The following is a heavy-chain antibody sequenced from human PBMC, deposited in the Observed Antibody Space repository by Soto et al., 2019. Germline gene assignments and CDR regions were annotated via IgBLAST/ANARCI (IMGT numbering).Heavy chain of an antibody. V-gene: IGHV3-30*03. CDR1: GFTFSSYG. J-gene: IGHJ3*02. CDR3: AREWGIVVVPVDAFDI. CDR2: ISYDGSNK. D-gene: IGHD2-2*01. Sequence: GGSLRLSCAASGFTFSSYGMHWVRQAPGKGLEWVAVISYDGSNKYYADSVKGRFTISRDNAKNTLYLQMNSLRAEDTAVYYCAREWGIVVVPVDAFDIWGQGTMVTVSS.